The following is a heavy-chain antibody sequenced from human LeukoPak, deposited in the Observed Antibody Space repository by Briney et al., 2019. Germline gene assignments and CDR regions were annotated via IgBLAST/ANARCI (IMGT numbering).Heavy chain of an antibody. Sequence: PGGSLRLSCAASGFTFSTYSMNWVRQAPGKGLEWVSYISGSSGIIHYVDSVKGRFTISRDNAKNSLYLQMNSLRAEDTAVYYCARDPSTRGDAFAIWGQGTMVTVSS. CDR3: ARDPSTRGDAFAI. V-gene: IGHV3-48*01. CDR2: ISGSSGII. J-gene: IGHJ3*02. CDR1: GFTFSTYS.